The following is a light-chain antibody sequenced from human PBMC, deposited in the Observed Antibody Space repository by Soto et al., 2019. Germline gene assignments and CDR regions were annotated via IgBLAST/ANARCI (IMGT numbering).Light chain of an antibody. CDR2: DSS. V-gene: IGKV3-11*01. CDR3: QLRSTWPRT. CDR1: QSVSIY. Sequence: EIVLTQSPATLSLSPGERATLSCRASQSVSIYLAWYQQKPGHAPRLLIYDSSNRATGIPARFSGSGSWTDFTLTISSLEPEDFAVYYCQLRSTWPRTFGPGTKVDIK. J-gene: IGKJ3*01.